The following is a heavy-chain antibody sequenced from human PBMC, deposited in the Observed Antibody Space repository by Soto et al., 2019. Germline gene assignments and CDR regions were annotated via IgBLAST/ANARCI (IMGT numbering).Heavy chain of an antibody. CDR3: AGPGYSSQDY. Sequence: GGPQRLSCRASGLNFRGRAVSWIRQAPGKGLEWVSAISGSGDGTDYADSVKGRFTISRDNSKNTLYLQMNSLRAEDTAVYYCAGPGYSSQDYWGQGALVTGSS. J-gene: IGHJ4*02. V-gene: IGHV3-23*01. CDR2: ISGSGDGT. CDR1: GLNFRGRA. D-gene: IGHD5-18*01.